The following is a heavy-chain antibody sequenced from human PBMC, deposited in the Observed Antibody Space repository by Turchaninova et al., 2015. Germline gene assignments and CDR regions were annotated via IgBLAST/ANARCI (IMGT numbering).Heavy chain of an antibody. D-gene: IGHD4-17*01. CDR1: GFSLSTPEVG. J-gene: IGHJ4*02. V-gene: IGHV2-5*02. Sequence: QITLKESGPTLVKPTQTLTLPCTFSGFSLSTPEVGVGWIRQPPGKALEWLALIYWDGDQRYSPSLKSRLTITKDTSKNQVVLTMTNMDPVDTATYYCAHRPSSYGDFGIYFDSWGQGTLVTVSS. CDR3: AHRPSSYGDFGIYFDS. CDR2: IYWDGDQ.